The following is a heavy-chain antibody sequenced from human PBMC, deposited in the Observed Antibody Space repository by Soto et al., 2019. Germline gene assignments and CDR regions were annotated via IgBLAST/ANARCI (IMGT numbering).Heavy chain of an antibody. Sequence: ASVKVSCKSSGYTFTGYFMHWVRQAPGQGLEWMGWINPNSGDTKYTQKFQGRITMTRDMSISTAYMELRRLTSDDTAVYYCARVRTYYDSSGSLDYWGQGTLVTVSS. CDR2: INPNSGDT. D-gene: IGHD3-22*01. J-gene: IGHJ4*02. V-gene: IGHV1-2*02. CDR3: ARVRTYYDSSGSLDY. CDR1: GYTFTGYF.